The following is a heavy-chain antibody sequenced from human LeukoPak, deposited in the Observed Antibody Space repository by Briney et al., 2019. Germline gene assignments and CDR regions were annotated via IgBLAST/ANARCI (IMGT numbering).Heavy chain of an antibody. CDR1: GGSISSSSYY. D-gene: IGHD2-2*01. V-gene: IGHV4-39*02. Sequence: SETLSLICTVSGGSISSSSYYWGWIRQPPGKGLEWIGSIYYSGSTYYNPSLKSRVTISVDTSKNQFSLKLSSVAAADTAVYYCARDIVVVGFDYWGQGTLVTVSS. CDR2: IYYSGST. J-gene: IGHJ4*02. CDR3: ARDIVVVGFDY.